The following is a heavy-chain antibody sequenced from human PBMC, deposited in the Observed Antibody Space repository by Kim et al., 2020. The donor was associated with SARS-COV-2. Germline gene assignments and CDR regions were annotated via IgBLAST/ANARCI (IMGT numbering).Heavy chain of an antibody. CDR2: IYYSGST. CDR3: ARDRDGSGSYSAFDI. J-gene: IGHJ3*02. Sequence: SETLSLTCTVSGGSISSYYWSWIRQPPGKGLEWIGYIYYSGSTNYNPSLKSRVTISVDTYKNQFSLKLSSVTAADTAVYYCARDRDGSGSYSAFDIWGQGTTVTVSS. D-gene: IGHD3-10*01. V-gene: IGHV4-59*01. CDR1: GGSISSYY.